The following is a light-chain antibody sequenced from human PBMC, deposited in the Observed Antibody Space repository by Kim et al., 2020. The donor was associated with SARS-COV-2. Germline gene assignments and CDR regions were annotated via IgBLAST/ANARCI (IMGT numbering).Light chain of an antibody. CDR3: QQTYRAPGT. CDR1: QNINSH. J-gene: IGKJ3*01. V-gene: IGKV1-39*01. Sequence: DIQMTQSPSSLSASVGDRVTITCRTSQNINSHLNWYHQKPGRAPKLLIYAASTLQGGVPSRFSGSGSETDFTLTISSLQPEDFATYCCQQTYRAPGTCGPGTKVDIK. CDR2: AAS.